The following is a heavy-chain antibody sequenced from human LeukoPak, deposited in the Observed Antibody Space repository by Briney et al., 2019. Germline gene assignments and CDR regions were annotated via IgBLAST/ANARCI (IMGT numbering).Heavy chain of an antibody. D-gene: IGHD3-9*01. CDR2: ISSTSGYI. CDR3: ARGVRYYDILTGNYPTYCYGMDV. Sequence: GGSLRLSCAASGFTFTIYSLNWVRQAPGKGLEWVSSISSTSGYIYYADSVKGRFTVSRDNAKNSLYLQMNSLRAEDTAVYYCARGVRYYDILTGNYPTYCYGMDVWGQGTTVTVSS. J-gene: IGHJ6*02. V-gene: IGHV3-21*01. CDR1: GFTFTIYS.